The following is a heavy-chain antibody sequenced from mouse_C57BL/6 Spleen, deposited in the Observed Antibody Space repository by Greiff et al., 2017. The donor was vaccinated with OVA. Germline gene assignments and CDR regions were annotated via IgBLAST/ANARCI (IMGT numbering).Heavy chain of an antibody. Sequence: LQESGPGLVKPSQSLSLTCSVTGYSITSGYYWNWIRQFPGIKLEWMGYISYDGSNNYNPSLKNRISITRDTSKNQFFLKLNSVTTEDTATYYCASYVFPWFAYWGQGTLVTVSA. CDR2: ISYDGSN. D-gene: IGHD1-1*01. CDR3: ASYVFPWFAY. CDR1: GYSITSGYY. V-gene: IGHV3-6*01. J-gene: IGHJ3*01.